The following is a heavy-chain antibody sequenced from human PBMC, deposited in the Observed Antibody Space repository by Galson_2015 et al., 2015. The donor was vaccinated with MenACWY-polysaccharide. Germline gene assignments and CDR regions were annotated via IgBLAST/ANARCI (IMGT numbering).Heavy chain of an antibody. J-gene: IGHJ3*01. D-gene: IGHD3-10*02. Sequence: SLRLSCAASGSRFSNSGMHWVRQAPGKALEWVAVIQYDGSQKQYIDSVKGRFTISRDNSKNTLYLEMNSLRAEDTALYYCAREGSRIVFHAFDVWGQGTMVTVSS. CDR3: AREGSRIVFHAFDV. CDR2: IQYDGSQK. CDR1: GSRFSNSG. V-gene: IGHV3-33*01.